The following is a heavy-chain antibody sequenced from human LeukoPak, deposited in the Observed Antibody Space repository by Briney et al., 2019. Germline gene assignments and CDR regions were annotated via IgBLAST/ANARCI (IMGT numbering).Heavy chain of an antibody. V-gene: IGHV3-21*01. J-gene: IGHJ4*02. D-gene: IGHD3-22*01. CDR3: AKDFSVYYYDSRVLDY. CDR2: ISSSGSYI. Sequence: KPGGSLRLSCAASEFTFSSYSMNWVRQAPGKGLEWVSSISSSGSYIYYADSVKGRFTISRDNAKKSLYLQMNSLRAEDTAVYYCAKDFSVYYYDSRVLDYWGQGTLVTVSS. CDR1: EFTFSSYS.